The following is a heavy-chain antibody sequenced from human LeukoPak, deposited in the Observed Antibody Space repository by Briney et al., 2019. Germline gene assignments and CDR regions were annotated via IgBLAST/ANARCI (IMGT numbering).Heavy chain of an antibody. V-gene: IGHV1-69*13. CDR2: IIPIFGTA. CDR1: GGTFSSYA. CDR3: ARDAPGGYYYDSSGRTHAFDI. Sequence: ASVKVSCKASGGTFSSYAISWARQAPGQGLEWMGGIIPIFGTANYAQKFQGRVTITADGSTSTAYMELSSLRSEDTAVYYCARDAPGGYYYDSSGRTHAFDIWGQGTMVTVSS. D-gene: IGHD3-22*01. J-gene: IGHJ3*02.